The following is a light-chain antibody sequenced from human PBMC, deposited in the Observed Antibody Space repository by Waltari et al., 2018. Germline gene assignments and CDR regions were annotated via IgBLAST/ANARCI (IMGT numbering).Light chain of an antibody. CDR2: KDT. CDR1: ALADQY. Sequence: SYELTQAPSVTVSPGQTARIACSGDALADQYAYWYQQRSGRAPVAVIYKDTKRPSGIPGRFSGSSSGTTVTLTISGVQAEDESDYYCQSADSTGSDVIFGGGTKLTVL. V-gene: IGLV3-25*03. CDR3: QSADSTGSDVI. J-gene: IGLJ2*01.